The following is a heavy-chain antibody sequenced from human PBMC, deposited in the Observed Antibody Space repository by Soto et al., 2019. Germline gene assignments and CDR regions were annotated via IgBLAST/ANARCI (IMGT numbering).Heavy chain of an antibody. CDR1: GGTFSSYA. V-gene: IGHV1-69*06. CDR2: IIPIFGTA. D-gene: IGHD1-26*01. J-gene: IGHJ5*02. Sequence: SVKVSCKASGGTFSSYAISWVRRAPGQGLEWMGGIIPIFGTANYAQKFQGRVTITADKSTSTAYMELSSLRSEDTAVYYCARETIVGATINWFDPWGQGTLVTVSS. CDR3: ARETIVGATINWFDP.